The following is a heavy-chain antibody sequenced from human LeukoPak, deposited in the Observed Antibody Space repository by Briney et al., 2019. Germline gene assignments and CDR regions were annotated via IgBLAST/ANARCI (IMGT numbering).Heavy chain of an antibody. CDR1: GFTFSSYA. CDR3: AKESSDSLYYYMDV. V-gene: IGHV3-23*01. Sequence: GGSLRLSCAASGFTFSSYAMSWVRQAPGKGLEWVSAISGSGGSTYYADSVKGRFTISRDNSQNTLYLQMNSLRADDTAVYYCAKESSDSLYYYMDVWGKGTTVTVSS. J-gene: IGHJ6*03. D-gene: IGHD2-21*02. CDR2: ISGSGGST.